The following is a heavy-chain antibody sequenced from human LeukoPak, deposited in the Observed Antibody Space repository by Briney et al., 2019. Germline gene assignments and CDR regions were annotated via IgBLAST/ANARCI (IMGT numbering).Heavy chain of an antibody. Sequence: PSETLSLTCAVYGVSFSGYYWSWIRQPPGKGLEWIGEIYHSGSTNYNPSLKSRVTISVDTSKNQFSLKLSSVTAADTAVYYCARGHGQQQLGDWFDPWGQGTLVTVSS. CDR2: IYHSGST. CDR3: ARGHGQQQLGDWFDP. J-gene: IGHJ5*02. CDR1: GVSFSGYY. D-gene: IGHD6-13*01. V-gene: IGHV4-34*01.